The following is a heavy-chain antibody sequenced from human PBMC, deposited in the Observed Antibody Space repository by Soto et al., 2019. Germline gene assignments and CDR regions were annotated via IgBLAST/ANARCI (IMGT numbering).Heavy chain of an antibody. V-gene: IGHV3-23*01. Sequence: EVHLLESGGGLVHPGEYLRLSCGDSGLTFSTCVMTWVRQATGKGLEWVSCITDSGTGTYYADSVKGRFTISRDNSKNTMYLQMNNLRAEDTGVYYCAKGLINGRWYAEDWGQGTLVTVSS. J-gene: IGHJ4*02. CDR2: ITDSGTGT. D-gene: IGHD6-13*01. CDR3: AKGLINGRWYAED. CDR1: GLTFSTCV.